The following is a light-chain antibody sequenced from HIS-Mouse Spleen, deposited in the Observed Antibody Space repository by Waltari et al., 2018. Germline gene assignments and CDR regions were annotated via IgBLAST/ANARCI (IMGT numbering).Light chain of an antibody. Sequence: DIVMTQSPDSLAVSLGERATINCKSSQSVLYSSNNTNYLAWYQQKPGQPPKLLIYWASTRESGAPDRFSGSGSVTDFPLAISSLQTEDVAVYYCQQYYSTPYTFGQGTKLEIK. J-gene: IGKJ2*01. CDR1: QSVLYSSNNTNY. CDR2: WAS. CDR3: QQYYSTPYT. V-gene: IGKV4-1*01.